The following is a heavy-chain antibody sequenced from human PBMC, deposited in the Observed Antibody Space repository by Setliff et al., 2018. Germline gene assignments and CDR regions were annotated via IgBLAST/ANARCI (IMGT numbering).Heavy chain of an antibody. CDR2: ISAYNGNT. J-gene: IGHJ6*03. D-gene: IGHD3-22*01. CDR3: VREGVDSRSSTDYRYYMDV. Sequence: ASVKVSCKASGYTFTSYGISWVRQAPGQGLDWMGWISAYNGNTNYVQKFQGRVTIITDESTSTAYMQLSSLGSEDTAVYYCVREGVDSRSSTDYRYYMDVWGKGTTVTVSS. V-gene: IGHV1-18*01. CDR1: GYTFTSYG.